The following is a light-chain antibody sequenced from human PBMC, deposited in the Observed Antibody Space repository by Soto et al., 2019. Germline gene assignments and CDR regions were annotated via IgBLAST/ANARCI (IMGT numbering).Light chain of an antibody. CDR3: QQYNSDSGT. V-gene: IGKV1-5*01. Sequence: DIQMTQSPSTLSASVGDRVTITCRASQSISSWLAWYQQKPGNAPNLLIYGASSLQSGVPSRFSGSGTGTEFTLTINSLQPDEFATYYCQQYNSDSGTFGQGTKVEIK. CDR1: QSISSW. J-gene: IGKJ1*01. CDR2: GAS.